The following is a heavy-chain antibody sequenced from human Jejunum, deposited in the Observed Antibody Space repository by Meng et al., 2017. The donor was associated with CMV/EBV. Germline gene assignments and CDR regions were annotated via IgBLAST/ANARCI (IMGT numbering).Heavy chain of an antibody. Sequence: GQVGGSGGDLGQPGGSLGLSCAASGFTVSTNYMSWVRQAPGKGLEWVSALYSGGNTYYADSVKGRFTLSRDNSKNTLYLQMSSLGVEDTAVYYCASGYIEGHHLGYWGQGTLVTVSS. CDR1: GFTVSTNY. CDR2: LYSGGNT. CDR3: ASGYIEGHHLGY. J-gene: IGHJ4*02. D-gene: IGHD6-13*01. V-gene: IGHV3-66*01.